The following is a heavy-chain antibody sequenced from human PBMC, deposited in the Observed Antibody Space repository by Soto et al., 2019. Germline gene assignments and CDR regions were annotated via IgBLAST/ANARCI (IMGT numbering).Heavy chain of an antibody. Sequence: EVHLVESGGGLVKPGGSLRLSCAARGFTFSTYSMAWVRQAPGKGLEWVSSIGSTSAYIYYADSLRGRFTISRDNAKNSLYLQMNSLRAADTAVYYCAREVDTEMGNEASDIWGQGTMVTVS. CDR2: IGSTSAYI. CDR1: GFTFSTYS. CDR3: AREVDTEMGNEASDI. D-gene: IGHD5-18*01. V-gene: IGHV3-21*01. J-gene: IGHJ3*02.